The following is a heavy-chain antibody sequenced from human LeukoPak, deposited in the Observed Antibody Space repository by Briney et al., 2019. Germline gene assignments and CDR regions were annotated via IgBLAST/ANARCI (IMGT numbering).Heavy chain of an antibody. CDR2: IWYDGSNK. V-gene: IGHV3-33*01. CDR1: GFTFSSYG. J-gene: IGHJ4*02. CDR3: AREYYYDSSGYPPGD. D-gene: IGHD3-22*01. Sequence: RGSLRLSCAASGFTFSSYGMHWVRQAPGKGLEWVAVIWYDGSNKYYADSVKGRFTISRDNSKNTLYLQMNSLRAEDTAVYYCAREYYYDSSGYPPGDWGRGTLVTVSS.